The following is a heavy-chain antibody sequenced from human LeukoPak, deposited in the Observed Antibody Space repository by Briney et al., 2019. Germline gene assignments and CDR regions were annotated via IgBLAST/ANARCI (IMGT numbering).Heavy chain of an antibody. CDR2: IFYSGST. D-gene: IGHD3-10*01. CDR3: ARLAGSSFGELFVDY. Sequence: PSETLSLTCTVSGGYLSSSSYYWGWIRQPPGKGLEWIGSIFYSGSTYCNPSLKSRVTICVDTSKNQFSLKLSSVTAADTAVYYCARLAGSSFGELFVDYWGQGTLVTVSS. J-gene: IGHJ4*02. V-gene: IGHV4-39*01. CDR1: GGYLSSSSYY.